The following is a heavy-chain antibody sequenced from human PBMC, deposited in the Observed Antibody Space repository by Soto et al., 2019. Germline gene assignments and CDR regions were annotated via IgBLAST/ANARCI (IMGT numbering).Heavy chain of an antibody. D-gene: IGHD4-4*01. CDR2: IYYSGST. J-gene: IGHJ6*02. V-gene: IGHV4-39*01. CDR1: GGSISSSSYY. Sequence: QLQLQESGPGLVKPSETLSLTCTVSGGSISSSSYYWGWIRQPPGKGLEWIGSIYYSGSTYYNPSLKSRVTISVDTSKNQFSLKLSSVTAADTAVYYCARALQYSYYYYGMDVWGQGTTVTVSS. CDR3: ARALQYSYYYYGMDV.